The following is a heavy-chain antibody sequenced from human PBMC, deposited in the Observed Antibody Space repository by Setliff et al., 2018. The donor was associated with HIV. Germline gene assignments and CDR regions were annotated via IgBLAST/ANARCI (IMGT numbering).Heavy chain of an antibody. D-gene: IGHD3-10*01. CDR2: IYTSGST. CDR3: ARENPGDY. J-gene: IGHJ4*02. Sequence: SETLSLTCTVSGGSISSGSYYWSWIRQPAGKGLEWIGRIYTSGSTNYNPSLKSRVTISVDTSKNQFSLKLSSVTAADTAVYYCARENPGDYWGQGTLVTVSS. CDR1: GGSISSGSYY. V-gene: IGHV4-61*02.